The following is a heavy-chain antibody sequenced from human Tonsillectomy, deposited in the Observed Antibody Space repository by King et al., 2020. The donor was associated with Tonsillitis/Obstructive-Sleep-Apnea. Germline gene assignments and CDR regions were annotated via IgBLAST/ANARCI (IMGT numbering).Heavy chain of an antibody. J-gene: IGHJ3*02. CDR1: GCSISSHY. CDR2: IYYSWRS. V-gene: IGHV4-59*11. Sequence: QLQESGPGLVKPSETLSLTCTFSGCSISSHYWSWIRQPPGKGLEWIGYIYYSWRSNYNPSLTSRLTVSLGTSKNHFSLKLSSVTAADTAVYYCAGFHTSVTNAFDIWGQGTMVTVSS. D-gene: IGHD4-17*01. CDR3: AGFHTSVTNAFDI.